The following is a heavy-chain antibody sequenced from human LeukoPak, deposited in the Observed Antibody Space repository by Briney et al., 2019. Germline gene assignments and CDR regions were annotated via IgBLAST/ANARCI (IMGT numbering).Heavy chain of an antibody. CDR2: ISYSGST. Sequence: SETLSLTCAVSGDSISNFYWSWIRQPPGKGLEWIGYISYSGSTNYNPSLKSRVTISVDTSKKQFSLKLSSVTAADTAVYYCARLYSSGSPVYYFVYWGQGTLVTVSS. D-gene: IGHD6-19*01. V-gene: IGHV4-59*01. CDR3: ARLYSSGSPVYYFVY. J-gene: IGHJ4*02. CDR1: GDSISNFY.